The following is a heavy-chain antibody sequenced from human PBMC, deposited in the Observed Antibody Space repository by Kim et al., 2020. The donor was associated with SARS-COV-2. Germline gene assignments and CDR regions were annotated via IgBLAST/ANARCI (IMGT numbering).Heavy chain of an antibody. CDR2: ISWNSGNI. Sequence: GGSLRLSCTASGFTFDDYAMHWVRQAPGKGLEWVSGISWNSGNIGYADSVKGRFTISRDNAKNSLYLQMNSLRVEDTTFYYCAKDVMGTIPRGGFDYWG. V-gene: IGHV3-9*01. J-gene: IGHJ4*01. CDR1: GFTFDDYA. CDR3: AKDVMGTIPRGGFDY. D-gene: IGHD5-12*01.